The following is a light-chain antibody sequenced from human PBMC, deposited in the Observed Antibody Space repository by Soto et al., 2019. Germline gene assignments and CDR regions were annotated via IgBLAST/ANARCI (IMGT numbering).Light chain of an antibody. CDR3: SSYTSSSTLV. V-gene: IGLV2-14*01. CDR2: DVS. CDR1: SSDVGGHNS. J-gene: IGLJ1*01. Sequence: QSVLTQPASVSGSPGQSITISCTGTSSDVGGHNSVAWYQHNPGKAPKLMIYDVSNRPSGVSSRFSGSESGNTASLSISGLQAEDEADYYCSSYTSSSTLVFGTGTKVTVL.